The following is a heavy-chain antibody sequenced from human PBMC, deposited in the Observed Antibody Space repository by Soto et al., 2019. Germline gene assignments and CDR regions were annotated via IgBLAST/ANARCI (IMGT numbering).Heavy chain of an antibody. D-gene: IGHD6-13*01. V-gene: IGHV4-34*01. Sequence: KPSETLSLTCAVYGGSFSGYYWSWIRQPPGKGLEWIGEINHSGSTNYNPSLKSRVTISVDTSKNQFSLKLSSVTAADTAVYYCARSWYRLNYYYYYGMDVWGQGTTVTVSS. CDR1: GGSFSGYY. CDR2: INHSGST. CDR3: ARSWYRLNYYYYYGMDV. J-gene: IGHJ6*02.